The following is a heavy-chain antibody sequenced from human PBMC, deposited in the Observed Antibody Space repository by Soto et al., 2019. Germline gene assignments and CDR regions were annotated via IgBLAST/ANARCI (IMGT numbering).Heavy chain of an antibody. CDR3: ARGIYQKYGMDV. D-gene: IGHD3-16*02. CDR2: INTDGSST. J-gene: IGHJ6*02. V-gene: IGHV3-74*01. Sequence: EVQLVESGGGLVQPGGSLRLSCAASEFTFNNYWIHWVRQVPGKGLVWVSRINTDGSSTDYADSVKGRFTISRDNAENTVYLQMNSLRGEDTALYYCARGIYQKYGMDVLGQGTTVTVSS. CDR1: EFTFNNYW.